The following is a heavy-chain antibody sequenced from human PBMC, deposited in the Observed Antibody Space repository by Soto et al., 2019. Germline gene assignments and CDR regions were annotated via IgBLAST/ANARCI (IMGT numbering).Heavy chain of an antibody. Sequence: LPISGKRCGCNLTRSRWASFHQMHGKGLEWMGIIYPGNSDTRYSPSFQGQVTISADKSISTAYLQWSSLKASDTAMYYCARRPRYFHGGHYYYGMDVWGQGTTVTVSS. CDR3: ARRPRYFHGGHYYYGMDV. V-gene: IGHV5-51*07. CDR2: IYPGNSDT. D-gene: IGHD3-9*01. J-gene: IGHJ6*02. CDR1: GCNLTRSR.